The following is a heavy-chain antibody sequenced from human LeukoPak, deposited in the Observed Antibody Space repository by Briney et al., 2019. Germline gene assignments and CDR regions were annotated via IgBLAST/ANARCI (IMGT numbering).Heavy chain of an antibody. CDR1: GGSLSSYY. D-gene: IGHD6-6*01. Sequence: SETLSLTCTVSGGSLSSYYWSWIRQPPGKGLEWIGYIYYSGSPNYNPSLKSRVTISVDTSKNQFSLKLSSVTAADTAVYYCALGKQLVQRGCYYYDMDVWGKGTTVTVSS. V-gene: IGHV4-59*01. CDR3: ALGKQLVQRGCYYYDMDV. J-gene: IGHJ6*03. CDR2: IYYSGSP.